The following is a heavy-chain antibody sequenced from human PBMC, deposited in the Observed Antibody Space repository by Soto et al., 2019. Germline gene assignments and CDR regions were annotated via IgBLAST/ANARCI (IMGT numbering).Heavy chain of an antibody. CDR1: GFTFSSYG. J-gene: IGHJ5*02. Sequence: SLRLSCAASGFTFSSYGMHWVRQAPGKGLEWVAVISYDGSNKYYAQKFQGRVTITADKSTSTAYMELSSLRSEDTAVYYCARVPRLASSWFDPWGQGTPVTVSS. V-gene: IGHV3-30*03. CDR2: ISYDGSNK. D-gene: IGHD3-16*01. CDR3: ARVPRLASSWFDP.